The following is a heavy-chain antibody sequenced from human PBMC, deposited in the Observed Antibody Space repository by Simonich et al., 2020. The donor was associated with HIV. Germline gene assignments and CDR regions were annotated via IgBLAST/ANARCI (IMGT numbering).Heavy chain of an antibody. CDR3: ARLTAGGLGEYFQH. CDR2: INHSGST. J-gene: IGHJ1*01. D-gene: IGHD6-13*01. V-gene: IGHV4-34*01. Sequence: QVQLQQWGAGLLKPSETLSLTCAVYGGSFSGYYWSWIRQPPGKGLEWIGEINHSGSTNYNPSPNSRVTISVDTSKNQFSLKLSSVTAADTAVYYCARLTAGGLGEYFQHWGQGTLVTVSS. CDR1: GGSFSGYY.